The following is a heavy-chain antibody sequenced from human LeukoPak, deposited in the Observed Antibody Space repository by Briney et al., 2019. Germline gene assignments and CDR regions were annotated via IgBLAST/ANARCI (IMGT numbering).Heavy chain of an antibody. D-gene: IGHD6-13*01. CDR2: MNPNSGGT. CDR3: AREKQQLVPYYGMDV. V-gene: IGHV1-2*02. CDR1: GYTFTGYY. J-gene: IGHJ6*02. Sequence: GASVKVSCKASGYTFTGYYMHWVRQAPGQGLEWMGWMNPNSGGTNYAQKFQGRVTMTRDTSISTAYMEPSRLRSDDTAVYYCAREKQQLVPYYGMDVWGQGTTVTVSS.